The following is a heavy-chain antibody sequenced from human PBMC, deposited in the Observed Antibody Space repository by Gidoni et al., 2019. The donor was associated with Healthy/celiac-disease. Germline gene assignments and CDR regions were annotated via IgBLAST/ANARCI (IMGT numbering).Heavy chain of an antibody. CDR3: ARDLGDSYGHYYYYYYMDV. V-gene: IGHV4-30-4*01. Sequence: QVQLQESGPGLVKPSQTLSLTCPCSGGSISSGAYYWSWIRQPPGKGLEWIGYIYFSGSTYYNQSLKSRVTISVDTSKNQFSLKLSSVTAADTAVYYCARDLGDSYGHYYYYYYMDVWGKGTTVIVSS. J-gene: IGHJ6*03. CDR2: IYFSGST. D-gene: IGHD5-18*01. CDR1: GGSISSGAYY.